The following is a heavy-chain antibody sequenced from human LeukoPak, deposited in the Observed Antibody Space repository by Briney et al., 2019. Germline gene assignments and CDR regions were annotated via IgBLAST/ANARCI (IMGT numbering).Heavy chain of an antibody. CDR1: GFTFSNFA. D-gene: IGHD6-19*01. CDR3: ANNPGYSSGWNGNYFDY. CDR2: ISYDGDNK. V-gene: IGHV3-30-3*01. Sequence: GGSLRLSCAASGFTFSNFAMHWVRQAPGKGLEWVAIISYDGDNKYYADSVKGRFTISRDNSKSTLYLQMNSLRAEDTAVYCCANNPGYSSGWNGNYFDYWGQGTLVTVSS. J-gene: IGHJ4*02.